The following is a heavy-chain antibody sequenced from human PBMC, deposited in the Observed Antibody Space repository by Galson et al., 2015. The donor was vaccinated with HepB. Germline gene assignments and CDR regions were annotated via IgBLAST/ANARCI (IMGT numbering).Heavy chain of an antibody. CDR1: GFTFDDYA. V-gene: IGHV3-9*01. Sequence: SLRLSCAASGFTFDDYAMHWVRQAPGKGLEWVSGISWNSGSIGYADSVKGRFTISRDNAKNSLYLQMNSLRAEDTALYYCAKVGCSSTSCYEGGYFDYWGQGTLVTVSS. CDR3: AKVGCSSTSCYEGGYFDY. D-gene: IGHD2-2*01. J-gene: IGHJ4*02. CDR2: ISWNSGSI.